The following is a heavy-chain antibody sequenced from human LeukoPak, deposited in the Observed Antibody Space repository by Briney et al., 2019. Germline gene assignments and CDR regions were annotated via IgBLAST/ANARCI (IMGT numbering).Heavy chain of an antibody. CDR2: IDWDDDK. D-gene: IGHD6-13*01. CDR1: GFSLSTSGMC. V-gene: IGHV2-70*11. CDR3: ARSSSSSSTNLSD. J-gene: IGHJ4*02. Sequence: SGPALVKPTQTLTLTCTFSGFSLSTSGMCVSWIRQPPGKALEWLARIDWDDDKYYSTSLKARLTISKDTSKNQVVLTMTSMDPVDTATYYCARSSSSSSTNLSDWGQGTLVTVSS.